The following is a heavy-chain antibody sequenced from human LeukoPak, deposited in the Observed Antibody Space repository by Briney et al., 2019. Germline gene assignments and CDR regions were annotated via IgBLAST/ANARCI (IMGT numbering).Heavy chain of an antibody. CDR3: ARLVWGYSQTLPWYYYYYMDV. V-gene: IGHV4-59*01. J-gene: IGHJ6*03. D-gene: IGHD2-8*01. CDR2: IYYSGST. CDR1: GGSISSYY. Sequence: SETLSLTCTVSGGSISSYYWSWIRQPPGKGLEWIGYIYYSGSTNYNPSLKSRVTISVDTSKNQFSLKLSSVTAADTAVYYCARLVWGYSQTLPWYYYYYMDVWGKGTTVTVPS.